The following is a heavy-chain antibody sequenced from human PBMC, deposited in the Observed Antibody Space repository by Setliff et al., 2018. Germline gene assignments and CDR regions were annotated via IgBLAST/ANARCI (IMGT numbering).Heavy chain of an antibody. CDR3: LGAGTCSY. CDR2: INPGGSET. V-gene: IGHV3-7*01. D-gene: IGHD3-10*02. J-gene: IGHJ4*02. Sequence: VGSLRLSCVGTGFSFRNCWASWVRQAPGKGPEWLASINPGGSETYYVDSARGRFTISRDNARNSLSLQMNSLRSDDTAVYYCLGAGTCSYWGQGTRVTVSS. CDR1: GFSFRNCW.